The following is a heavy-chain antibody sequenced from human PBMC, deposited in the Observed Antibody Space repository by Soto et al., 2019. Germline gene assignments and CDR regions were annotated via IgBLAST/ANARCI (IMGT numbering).Heavy chain of an antibody. CDR2: IFYTGTT. Sequence: SETLSLTCSVSGGSINYNSYYWGWIRQPPGKGLEWVGGIFYTGTTYYSPSLKDRVTISVDTSKNSFSLNLTSVTAADTAVYFCARLVVVAPVANAWGQGTLVTVSS. D-gene: IGHD2-2*01. J-gene: IGHJ5*02. V-gene: IGHV4-39*02. CDR3: ARLVVVAPVANA. CDR1: GGSINYNSYY.